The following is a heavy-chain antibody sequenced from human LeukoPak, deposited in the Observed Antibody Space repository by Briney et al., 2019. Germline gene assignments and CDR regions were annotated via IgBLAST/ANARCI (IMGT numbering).Heavy chain of an antibody. CDR1: GFTFSTYA. J-gene: IGHJ4*02. CDR3: ARWGSISCYDY. Sequence: GGSLRLSCAASGFTFSTYAMHWVRQAPGKGLEYASAISTNGDSTYYADSVKGRFTISRDNSKNTLFLQMGSLRTDDMAVYYCARWGSISCYDYWGQGTLVTVSS. D-gene: IGHD2-15*01. V-gene: IGHV3-64*02. CDR2: ISTNGDST.